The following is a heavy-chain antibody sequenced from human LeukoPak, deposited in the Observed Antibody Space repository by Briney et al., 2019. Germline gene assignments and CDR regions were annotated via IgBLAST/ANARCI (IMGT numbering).Heavy chain of an antibody. D-gene: IGHD1-14*01. CDR2: IIPILGIA. J-gene: IGHJ4*02. Sequence: ASVKVSCKASGGTFSSYAISWVRQAPGQGLEWMGRIIPILGIANYAQKFHGRVTITADKSTSTAYMELSSLRSEDTAVYYCARSTYTGDFDYWGQGTLVTVSS. CDR1: GGTFSSYA. CDR3: ARSTYTGDFDY. V-gene: IGHV1-69*04.